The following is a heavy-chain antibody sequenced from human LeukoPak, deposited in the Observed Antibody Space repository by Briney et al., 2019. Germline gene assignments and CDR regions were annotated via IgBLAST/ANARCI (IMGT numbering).Heavy chain of an antibody. J-gene: IGHJ3*02. Sequence: PGGSLRLSCAASGFTFSSYSMTWVRQAPGKGLEWVSSISSSSSYIYYADSVKGRFTISRDNAKNSLYLQMNSLRAEDTAVYYCARDPAYCGGDCYPDAFDIWGQGTMVTVSS. CDR3: ARDPAYCGGDCYPDAFDI. D-gene: IGHD2-21*02. V-gene: IGHV3-21*01. CDR1: GFTFSSYS. CDR2: ISSSSSYI.